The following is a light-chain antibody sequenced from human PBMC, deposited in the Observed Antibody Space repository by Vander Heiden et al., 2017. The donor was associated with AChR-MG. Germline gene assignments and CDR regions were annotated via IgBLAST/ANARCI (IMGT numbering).Light chain of an antibody. V-gene: IGLV3-1*01. CDR2: QDS. Sequence: SYELTQPHSVSVSPGQTASITCPGDKRGDKYACWYQQKPGQSPVLVIYQDSKRPSGIPERFSGSNSGNTATLTISGTQAMDEADYYCQAWDSSTVVFGGGTKLTVL. CDR3: QAWDSSTVV. J-gene: IGLJ3*02. CDR1: KRGDKY.